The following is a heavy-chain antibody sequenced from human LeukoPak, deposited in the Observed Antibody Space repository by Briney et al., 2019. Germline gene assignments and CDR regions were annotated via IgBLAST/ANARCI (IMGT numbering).Heavy chain of an antibody. D-gene: IGHD3-10*01. V-gene: IGHV4-4*07. Sequence: SETLSLTCTLPGGSISISYWSWIRPPPGEGVGWGWRIDTSGTTNYNPSLKSRVPMSVHTSKNKFSLKLSSVTAADTAVYGCARGKDHMVRGVSDWFDPRGQGTLVTVSA. CDR3: ARGKDHMVRGVSDWFDP. CDR2: IDTSGTT. CDR1: GGSISISY. J-gene: IGHJ5*02.